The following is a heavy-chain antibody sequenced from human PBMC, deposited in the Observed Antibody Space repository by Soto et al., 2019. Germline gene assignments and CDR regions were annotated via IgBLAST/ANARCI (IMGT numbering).Heavy chain of an antibody. CDR1: GGSISSTSYY. Sequence: XETLSLTCTVSGGSISSTSYYWGWVRQPPEKGLEWIGAISYGGSTYHNPSLRSRVTIFVDTSKSQFSLDLTSVTAADTAVYYCARHRRETGTYAQPLDYWGQGTLVTVSS. J-gene: IGHJ4*02. CDR3: ARHRRETGTYAQPLDY. V-gene: IGHV4-39*01. CDR2: ISYGGST. D-gene: IGHD1-1*01.